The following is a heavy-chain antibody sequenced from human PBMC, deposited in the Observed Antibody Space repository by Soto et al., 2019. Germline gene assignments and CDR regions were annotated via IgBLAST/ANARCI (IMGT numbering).Heavy chain of an antibody. CDR3: ARGGDDSSGYYYEGSRDFDY. CDR1: GGSISSGGYY. V-gene: IGHV4-31*03. CDR2: IYYKGST. D-gene: IGHD3-22*01. Sequence: QVQLQESGPGLVKPSQTLSLTCTVSGGSISSGGYYWSWIRQHPGKGLEWIGYIYYKGSTYYNPSLKSRVTISVDTSKNQFSLKLSSVTAADTAVYYCARGGDDSSGYYYEGSRDFDYWGQGTLVTVSS. J-gene: IGHJ4*02.